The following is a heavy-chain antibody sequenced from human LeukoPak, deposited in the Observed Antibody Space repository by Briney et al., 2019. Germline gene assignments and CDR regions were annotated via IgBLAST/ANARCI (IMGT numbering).Heavy chain of an antibody. CDR2: ISGSGGST. V-gene: IGHV3-23*01. D-gene: IGHD2-2*01. Sequence: PGGSLRLSCAASGFTFSSYAMSWVRQAPGKGLEWVSAISGSGGSTYYADSVKGRFSISRDNSKNTLYLQMNSLRAEDTAVYYCAKVRGGYIVVVPAASVLFDYWGQGTLVTVSS. CDR3: AKVRGGYIVVVPAASVLFDY. J-gene: IGHJ4*02. CDR1: GFTFSSYA.